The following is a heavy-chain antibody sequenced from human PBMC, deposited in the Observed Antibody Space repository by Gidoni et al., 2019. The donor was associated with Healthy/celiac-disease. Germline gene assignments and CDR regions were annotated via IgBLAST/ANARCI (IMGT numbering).Heavy chain of an antibody. J-gene: IGHJ6*02. CDR2: IAPIDSYT. CDR3: ARRGYGPYYYYYGMDV. Sequence: EVQLVQSGAEVKKPEESLRISCQGSGYSFTSYWRSWVRQMTGKRLEWTGRIAPIDSYTNDSSSFHVHVTISADKSISTAYLQWSSLKASDTAMYYCARRGYGPYYYYYGMDVWGQGTTVTVSS. V-gene: IGHV5-10-1*03. CDR1: GYSFTSYW. D-gene: IGHD5-18*01.